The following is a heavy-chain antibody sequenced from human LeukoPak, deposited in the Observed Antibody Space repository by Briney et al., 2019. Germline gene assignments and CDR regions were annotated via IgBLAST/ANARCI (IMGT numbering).Heavy chain of an antibody. V-gene: IGHV3-21*01. Sequence: GGSLRLSCAASGFTFNNYNMNWVRQAPGKALEWVSSITSSGAYIFYADSVKGRFTISRDNAKDSLYLQMNSLGPEDTAVYYCARDGAGYCSGGSCLDYYYMDVWGKGTTVTVSS. CDR3: ARDGAGYCSGGSCLDYYYMDV. J-gene: IGHJ6*03. CDR2: ITSSGAYI. D-gene: IGHD2-15*01. CDR1: GFTFNNYN.